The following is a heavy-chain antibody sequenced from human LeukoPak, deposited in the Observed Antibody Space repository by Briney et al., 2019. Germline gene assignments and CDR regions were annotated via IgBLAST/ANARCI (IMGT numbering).Heavy chain of an antibody. CDR2: ISAYNGNT. CDR1: GYTFTSYG. J-gene: IGHJ5*02. D-gene: IGHD3-10*01. V-gene: IGHV1-18*01. CDR3: ARASITMVRGAAYWFDP. Sequence: ASVKVSCKASGYTFTSYGISWVRQDPGQGLEWMGWISAYNGNTNYAQKLQGRVTMTTDTSTSTAYMELRSLRSDDTAVYYCARASITMVRGAAYWFDPWGQGTLVTVSS.